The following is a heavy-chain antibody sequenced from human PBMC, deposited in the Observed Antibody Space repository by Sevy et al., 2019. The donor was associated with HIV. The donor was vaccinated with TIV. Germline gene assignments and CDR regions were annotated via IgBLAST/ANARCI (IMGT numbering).Heavy chain of an antibody. J-gene: IGHJ4*02. CDR1: GFSFSHYA. CDR3: ARVAVSYCTNDCYHRFDY. Sequence: GGSLRLSCAVSGFSFSHYAFHWVRQAPGKGLEWVSLISYDGTYKYYADSVKGRFTISRDNSKNTVYLQMNSLRGNDKAVYYCARVAVSYCTNDCYHRFDYWGPGALVTVSS. D-gene: IGHD2-8*01. CDR2: ISYDGTYK. V-gene: IGHV3-30-3*01.